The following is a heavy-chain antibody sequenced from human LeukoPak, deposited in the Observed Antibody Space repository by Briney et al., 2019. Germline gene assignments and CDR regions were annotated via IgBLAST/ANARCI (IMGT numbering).Heavy chain of an antibody. CDR2: IYTSGST. D-gene: IGHD4-17*01. V-gene: IGHV4-61*02. J-gene: IGHJ4*02. CDR3: ARDLGYGEFDY. Sequence: SETLSLTCTVSGYSISSGYYWSWIRQPAGKGLEWIGRIYTSGSTNYNPSLKSRVTISVDTSKNQFSLKLSSVTAADTAVYYCARDLGYGEFDYWGQGTLVTVSS. CDR1: GYSISSGYY.